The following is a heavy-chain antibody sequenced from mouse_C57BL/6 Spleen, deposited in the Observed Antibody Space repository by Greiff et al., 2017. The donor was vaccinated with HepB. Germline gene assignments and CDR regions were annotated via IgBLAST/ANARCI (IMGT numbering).Heavy chain of an antibody. V-gene: IGHV1-64*01. CDR2: IHPNSGRT. Sequence: VQLQQPGAELVKPGASVKLSCKASGYTFTSYWMHWVKQRPGQGLEWIGMIHPNSGRTNYNEKFKSKATLTVDKSSSTAYMQLSSLTSEDSAVYYCARKGTTVVEGAWFAYWGQGTLVTVSA. D-gene: IGHD1-1*01. CDR3: ARKGTTVVEGAWFAY. J-gene: IGHJ3*01. CDR1: GYTFTSYW.